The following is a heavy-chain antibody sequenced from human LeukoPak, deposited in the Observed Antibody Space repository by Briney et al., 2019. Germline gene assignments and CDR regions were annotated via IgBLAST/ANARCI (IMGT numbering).Heavy chain of an antibody. CDR3: ARGQTGYSSSWYGETSWFDP. Sequence: ASVKVSCKASGYTFTGYYMHWVRQAPGQGLEWMGWINPNSGGTNYAQKFQGRVTMTRDTSISTAYMELSRLRSDDTAVYYCARGQTGYSSSWYGETSWFDPWGQGTLVTVSS. CDR2: INPNSGGT. V-gene: IGHV1-2*02. CDR1: GYTFTGYY. J-gene: IGHJ5*02. D-gene: IGHD6-13*01.